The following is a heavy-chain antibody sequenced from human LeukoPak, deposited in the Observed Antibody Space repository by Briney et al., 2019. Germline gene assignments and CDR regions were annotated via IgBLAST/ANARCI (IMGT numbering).Heavy chain of an antibody. CDR3: ARQYCSGGSCYTLDPDAFDV. J-gene: IGHJ3*01. CDR1: GYSFTSYW. V-gene: IGHV5-51*01. D-gene: IGHD2-15*01. CDR2: IYPGDSDT. Sequence: GESLKISCKSSGYSFTSYWIGWVRQMPGKGLEWMGIIYPGDSDTGYSPSFQGQVTISADKSISTACLQWSSLKASDTAMYYCARQYCSGGSCYTLDPDAFDVWGQGTMVTVSS.